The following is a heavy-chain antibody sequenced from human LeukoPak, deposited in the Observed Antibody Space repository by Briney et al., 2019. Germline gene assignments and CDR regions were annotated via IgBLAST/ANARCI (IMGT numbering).Heavy chain of an antibody. CDR3: AKDLSPGTYDY. J-gene: IGHJ4*02. CDR2: ISGSGGST. CDR1: GFTFSSYA. D-gene: IGHD1-1*01. Sequence: GGSLRLSCAASGFTFSSYAMSWVRQAPGKGLEWISGISGSGGSTYYADSVKGRFTISRDNSKNTLYLQMNSLRAEDTAVYYCAKDLSPGTYDYWGQGTLVTVSS. V-gene: IGHV3-23*01.